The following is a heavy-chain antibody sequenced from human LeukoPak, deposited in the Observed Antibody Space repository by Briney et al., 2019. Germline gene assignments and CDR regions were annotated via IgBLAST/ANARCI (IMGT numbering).Heavy chain of an antibody. J-gene: IGHJ4*02. CDR1: GASISNYY. CDR2: IFPSGST. D-gene: IGHD3-22*01. CDR3: ARVRVSSGSHPWYFDY. V-gene: IGHV4-59*01. Sequence: PSETLSLTCTVSGASISNYYWSWIRQPPGKGLEWIAYIFPSGSTSSNPSLKSRVTISIDTSKNHFSLKLSSVTAADTAVYFCARVRVSSGSHPWYFDYWGQGTLVTVSS.